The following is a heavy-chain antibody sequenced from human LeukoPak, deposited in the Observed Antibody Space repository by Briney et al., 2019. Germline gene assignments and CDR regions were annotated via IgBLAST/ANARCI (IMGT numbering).Heavy chain of an antibody. Sequence: GGSLRLSCATSALTFSSYAMSWVRQAPGKGLEGVSSISGGVSSTYYADSVTGRFTISRDNAKNTLYLQMNSLRAEDTAIYYCAKSGADGYSLDAFDIWGQGTMVTVSS. V-gene: IGHV3-23*01. CDR2: ISGGVSST. D-gene: IGHD5-24*01. CDR1: ALTFSSYA. J-gene: IGHJ3*02. CDR3: AKSGADGYSLDAFDI.